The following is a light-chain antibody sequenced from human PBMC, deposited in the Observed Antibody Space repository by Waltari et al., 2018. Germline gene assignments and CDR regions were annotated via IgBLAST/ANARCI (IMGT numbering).Light chain of an antibody. CDR3: QQYNNWPYT. V-gene: IGKV1-5*03. Sequence: DIQLTQSPSTLSASVGDRVTLTCRASQGIGRWLAWYQQKPGKTPDLLIYKASILERGVPSRFSGSGSGTEFTLTITGLQSEDFAVYYCQQYNNWPYTFGQGTKVEIK. CDR1: QGIGRW. J-gene: IGKJ2*01. CDR2: KAS.